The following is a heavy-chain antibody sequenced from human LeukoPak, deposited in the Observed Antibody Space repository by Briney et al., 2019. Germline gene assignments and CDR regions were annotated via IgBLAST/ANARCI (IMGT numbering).Heavy chain of an antibody. CDR2: INHGGST. V-gene: IGHV4-34*01. CDR3: ARARPGGSHYMHV. CDR1: GGSFSDYY. D-gene: IGHD1-26*01. Sequence: SEAVPLTCPDYGGSFSDYYWSWIRQPPGKGLEWMGEINHGGSTNYNPSLKSQVTISVDTSKNQVSLKLSSVTAADTAVYYCARARPGGSHYMHVWGKGTTVTVSS. J-gene: IGHJ6*03.